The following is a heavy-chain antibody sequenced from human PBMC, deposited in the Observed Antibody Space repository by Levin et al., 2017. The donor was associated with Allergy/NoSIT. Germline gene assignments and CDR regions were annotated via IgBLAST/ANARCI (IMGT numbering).Heavy chain of an antibody. J-gene: IGHJ4*02. Sequence: PSETLSLTCVVSGASVSSNSAAWNWIRQSPSRGHEWLGRIYYRSKWYNDYAVSVKSRIIINPDTSKNQFSLQLNSVSPEDTAVYYCARGYCSTTSCYFDYWGQGTLVTVSS. CDR1: GASVSSNSAA. CDR3: ARGYCSTTSCYFDY. V-gene: IGHV6-1*01. D-gene: IGHD2-2*01. CDR2: IYYRSKWYN.